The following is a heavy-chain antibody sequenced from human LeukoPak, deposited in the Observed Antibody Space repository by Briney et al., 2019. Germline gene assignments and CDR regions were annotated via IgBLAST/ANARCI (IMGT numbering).Heavy chain of an antibody. V-gene: IGHV3-23*01. CDR2: ISGDGGHT. Sequence: GGSLRLSCEASGFTFTTYSMTWVRQAPGKGLEWVSVISGDGGHTYYEVSVKGRFTISRDNAKNSLYLQMNSLRAEDRAVYYCAGEGYGDYEGDYWGQGTLVTVSS. J-gene: IGHJ4*02. D-gene: IGHD4-17*01. CDR3: AGEGYGDYEGDY. CDR1: GFTFTTYS.